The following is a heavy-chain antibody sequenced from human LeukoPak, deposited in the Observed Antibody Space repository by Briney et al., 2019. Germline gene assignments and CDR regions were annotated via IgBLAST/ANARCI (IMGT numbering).Heavy chain of an antibody. CDR3: ARDIGTVTTAFDI. V-gene: IGHV4-30-4*08. D-gene: IGHD4-17*01. Sequence: PSETLSLTCAVYGGSFSGYYWSWIRQPPGKGLEWIGYIYYSGSTYYNPSLKSRVTISVDTSKNQFSLKLSSVTAADTAVYYCARDIGTVTTAFDIWGQGTMVTVSS. J-gene: IGHJ3*02. CDR2: IYYSGST. CDR1: GGSFSGYY.